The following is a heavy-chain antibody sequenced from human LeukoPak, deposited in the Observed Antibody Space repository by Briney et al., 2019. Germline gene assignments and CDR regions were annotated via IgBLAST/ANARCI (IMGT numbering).Heavy chain of an antibody. Sequence: SETLSLTCTVSGGSISTYYWSWIRQPPGKGLEWIGYIYYSGSTNCNPSLKSRVTISVDTSKNQFSLKLSSVTAADTAVYYCARGKHIGGYYLFDSWGQGSLVTVSS. V-gene: IGHV4-59*01. CDR3: ARGKHIGGYYLFDS. J-gene: IGHJ4*02. D-gene: IGHD3-22*01. CDR2: IYYSGST. CDR1: GGSISTYY.